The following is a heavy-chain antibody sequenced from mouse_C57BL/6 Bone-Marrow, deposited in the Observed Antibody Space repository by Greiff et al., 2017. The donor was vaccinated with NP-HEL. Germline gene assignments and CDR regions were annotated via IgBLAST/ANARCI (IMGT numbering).Heavy chain of an antibody. CDR2: IHPNSGST. J-gene: IGHJ2*01. CDR3: ARGGTTVAPFDY. Sequence: QVQLKQPGAELVKPGASVKLSCKASGYTFTSYWMHWVKQRPGQGLEWIGMIHPNSGSTNYNEKFKSKATLTVDKSSSTAYMQLSSLTSEDSAVYYCARGGTTVAPFDYWGQGTTLTVSS. V-gene: IGHV1-64*01. D-gene: IGHD1-1*01. CDR1: GYTFTSYW.